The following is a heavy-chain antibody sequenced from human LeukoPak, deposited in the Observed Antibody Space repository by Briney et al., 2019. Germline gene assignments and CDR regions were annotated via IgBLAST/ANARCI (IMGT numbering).Heavy chain of an antibody. CDR3: AGHYYDSSGYHDAFDI. CDR1: GGSFSGYY. D-gene: IGHD3-22*01. CDR2: INHSGST. Sequence: SETLSLTCAVYGGSFSGYYWSWIRQPPGKGLEWIGEINHSGSTNYNPSLKSRVTISVDTSKNQFSLKLSSVTAADTAVYYCAGHYYDSSGYHDAFDIWGQGTMVTVSS. J-gene: IGHJ3*02. V-gene: IGHV4-34*01.